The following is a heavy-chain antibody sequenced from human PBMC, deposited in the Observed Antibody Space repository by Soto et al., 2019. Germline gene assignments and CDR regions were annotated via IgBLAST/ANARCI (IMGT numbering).Heavy chain of an antibody. Sequence: EVQLLESGGGLVQPGGSLRLSCAASGFTFSSYAMSWVRQAPGKGLEWVSAIGPGGDTYYADSFKGRFTISRDNSKNKVYLQLNSLRAADRAVYSLTRGMNTSGWQYWGKGTPVTASS. CDR1: GFTFSSYA. V-gene: IGHV3-23*01. D-gene: IGHD6-19*01. J-gene: IGHJ4*02. CDR2: IGPGGDT. CDR3: TRGMNTSGWQY.